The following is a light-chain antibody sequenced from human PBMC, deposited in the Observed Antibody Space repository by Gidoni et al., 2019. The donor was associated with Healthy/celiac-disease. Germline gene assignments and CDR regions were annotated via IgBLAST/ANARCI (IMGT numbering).Light chain of an antibody. CDR2: DAS. CDR1: QSVSSY. V-gene: IGKV3-11*01. CDR3: QQRSNWPLT. Sequence: EIVLTQSPATLSLSPGEGATLSCRASQSVSSYLAWYQQKPGQAPRLLIYDASNRATGIPARFSGSGSGTDFTLTISSLEPEDVAVYYCQQRSNWPLTFGGGTKVEIK. J-gene: IGKJ4*01.